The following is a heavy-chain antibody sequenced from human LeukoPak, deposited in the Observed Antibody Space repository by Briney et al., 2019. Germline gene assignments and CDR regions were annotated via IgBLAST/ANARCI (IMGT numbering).Heavy chain of an antibody. D-gene: IGHD3-10*01. CDR1: GYTFTGYY. CDR2: INPNSGGT. CDR3: ARAALWFGELLDGMDV. V-gene: IGHV1-2*04. J-gene: IGHJ6*02. Sequence: GASVKVSCKASGYTFTGYYMHWVRQAPGQGLEWMGWINPNSGGTNYAQKFQGWVTMTRDTSISTAYMELSRLRSDETAVYYCARAALWFGELLDGMDVWGQGTTVTVSS.